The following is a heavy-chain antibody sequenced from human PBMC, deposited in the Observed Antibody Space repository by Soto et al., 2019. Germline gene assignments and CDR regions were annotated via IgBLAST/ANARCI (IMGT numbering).Heavy chain of an antibody. Sequence: SETLSLTCAVFGGPFSGYYWSWIRQPPGKGLERIGEINHSGSTYYNPSLKSRVTISVDTSKNQFSLKLSSVTAADTAVYYCARTVVLERGWFDPWGQGTLVTVSS. V-gene: IGHV4-34*01. D-gene: IGHD1-1*01. CDR3: ARTVVLERGWFDP. J-gene: IGHJ5*02. CDR2: INHSGST. CDR1: GGPFSGYY.